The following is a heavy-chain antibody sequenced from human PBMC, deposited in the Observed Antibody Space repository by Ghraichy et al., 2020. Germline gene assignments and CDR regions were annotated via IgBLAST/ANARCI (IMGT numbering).Heavy chain of an antibody. D-gene: IGHD4-11*01. Sequence: SETLSLTCTVSGGSISSGGYYWSWIRQHPGKGLEWIGYIYYSGSTYYNPSLKSRVTISLNKTKNKFSLKLSSVTDADTAVYYCARDRNSNYVFWFDPWGQGTLVTGSS. CDR1: GGSISSGGYY. V-gene: IGHV4-31*03. J-gene: IGHJ5*02. CDR2: IYYSGST. CDR3: ARDRNSNYVFWFDP.